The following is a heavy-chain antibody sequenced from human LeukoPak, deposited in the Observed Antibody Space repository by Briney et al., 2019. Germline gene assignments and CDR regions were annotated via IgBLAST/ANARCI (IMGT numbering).Heavy chain of an antibody. CDR3: ARGATTWELLNY. CDR1: GYTFTGYY. D-gene: IGHD1-26*01. CDR2: INPNSGGT. J-gene: IGHJ4*02. V-gene: IGHV1-2*02. Sequence: ASVKVSCKASGYTFTGYYMHWVRQAPGQGLEWMGWINPNSGGTNYAQKFQGRVTMTRDTSISTAYMELSRLRSDDTAVYHCARGATTWELLNYWGQGTLVTVSS.